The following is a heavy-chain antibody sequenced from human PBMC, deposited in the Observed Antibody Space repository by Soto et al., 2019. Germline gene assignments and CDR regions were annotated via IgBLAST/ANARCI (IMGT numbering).Heavy chain of an antibody. CDR1: GFTFSSYG. D-gene: IGHD2-15*01. Sequence: QVQLEESGGGVVQPGRSLRLSCAASGFTFSSYGMHWVRQAPGKGLEWVAVISYDGSNKYYADSVKGRFTISRDNSKNTLYLQMNSLRAEDTAVYYCAKKGYCSGGSCYSGIGYWGQGTLVTVSS. V-gene: IGHV3-30*18. CDR3: AKKGYCSGGSCYSGIGY. J-gene: IGHJ4*02. CDR2: ISYDGSNK.